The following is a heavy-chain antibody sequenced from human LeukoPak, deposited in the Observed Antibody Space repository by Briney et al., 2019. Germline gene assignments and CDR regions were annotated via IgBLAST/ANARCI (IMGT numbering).Heavy chain of an antibody. CDR1: GFTFSSYW. CDR2: ISSSSSYT. J-gene: IGHJ6*04. D-gene: IGHD3-16*01. CDR3: ARDGGRYGMDV. V-gene: IGHV3-21*05. Sequence: PGGSLRLSCAASGFTFSSYWMHWVRQAPGKGLEWVSYISSSSSYTNYADSVKGRFIISRDNAKNSLYLQMNSLRAEDTAVYYCARDGGRYGMDVWGKGTTVTVSS.